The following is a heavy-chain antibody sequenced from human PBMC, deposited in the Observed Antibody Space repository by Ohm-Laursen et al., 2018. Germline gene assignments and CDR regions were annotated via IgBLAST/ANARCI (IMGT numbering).Heavy chain of an antibody. CDR1: GFTFSNAW. CDR2: IKSKTDGGTT. CDR3: ARVIYSYGFYYNGMDV. J-gene: IGHJ6*02. D-gene: IGHD5-18*01. Sequence: SLRLSCTASGFTFSNAWMSWVRQAPGKGLEWVGRIKSKTDGGTTDYAAPVKGRFTISRDDSKNTLYLQMNSLKTEDTAVYYCARVIYSYGFYYNGMDVWGQGTTVTVSS. V-gene: IGHV3-15*01.